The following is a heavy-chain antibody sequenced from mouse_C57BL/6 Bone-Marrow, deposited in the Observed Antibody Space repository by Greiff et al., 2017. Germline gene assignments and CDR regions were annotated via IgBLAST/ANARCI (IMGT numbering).Heavy chain of an antibody. CDR1: GYTFTDHT. CDR2: IYPRDGST. D-gene: IGHD1-1*01. J-gene: IGHJ4*01. Sequence: QVQLQQSDAELVKPGASVKISCKASGYTFTDHTIHWMKQRPEQGLEWIGYIYPRDGSTKYNEKFKGKATLTADKSSSTAYVQLNSLTSEDSAVYFCARLSYSSSYAMDYWGQGTSVTVSS. V-gene: IGHV1-78*01. CDR3: ARLSYSSSYAMDY.